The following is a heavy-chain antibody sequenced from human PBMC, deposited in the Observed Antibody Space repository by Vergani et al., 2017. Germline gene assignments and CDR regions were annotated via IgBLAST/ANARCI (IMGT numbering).Heavy chain of an antibody. CDR2: IRSDESRR. J-gene: IGHJ5*02. V-gene: IGHV3-30*02. CDR1: GFTFNSYG. CDR3: AKSNGAVARTVAWFDP. D-gene: IGHD6-19*01. Sequence: QVQLVESGGGVVQPGGSLRLSCAASGFTFNSYGMHWVRQAPGKGLEWVASIRSDESRRYYGDSMEGPFTISRDNSKNTLYLQMNSLRAEDTAVYYCAKSNGAVARTVAWFDPWGQGTLVTVSS.